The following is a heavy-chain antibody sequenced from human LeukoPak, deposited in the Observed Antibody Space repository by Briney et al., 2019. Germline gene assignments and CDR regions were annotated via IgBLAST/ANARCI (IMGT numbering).Heavy chain of an antibody. V-gene: IGHV4-59*11. Sequence: SETLSLTCTVSGGSISSHYWSWIRQPPGKGLDGIGYIYYRGSTNYNPSLKSRVTISLDTSRTRFSLKLNSVTAADTAVYYCARETFYSGWFEDWGQGTAVTVSS. CDR1: GGSISSHY. CDR2: IYYRGST. D-gene: IGHD3-16*01. CDR3: ARETFYSGWFED. J-gene: IGHJ5*01.